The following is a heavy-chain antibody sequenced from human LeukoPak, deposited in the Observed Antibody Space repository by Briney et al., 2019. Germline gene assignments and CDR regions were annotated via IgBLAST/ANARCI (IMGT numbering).Heavy chain of an antibody. V-gene: IGHV3-74*01. D-gene: IGHD3-3*01. CDR3: ARFLGRITISGVVPYGMDV. Sequence: TGGSLRLSCAASGFTFSSYWMHWVRQAPGKGLVWVSRINSDGSSTSYADSVKGRFTISRDNAKNTLYLQMNSLRGEDTAVYYCARFLGRITISGVVPYGMDVWGQGTTVTVSS. CDR1: GFTFSSYW. CDR2: INSDGSST. J-gene: IGHJ6*02.